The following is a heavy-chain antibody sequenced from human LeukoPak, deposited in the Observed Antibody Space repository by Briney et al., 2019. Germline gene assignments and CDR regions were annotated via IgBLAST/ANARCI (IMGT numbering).Heavy chain of an antibody. Sequence: GGSLRLSCAAPGFTFSNYAMHWVRQAPGKGLEWVAAISYDGSSKYYADSVKGRFTISRDNSKNMLYLQMNSLRAEDTAVYYCARDGGNSGDFDCWGQGTLVTVSS. V-gene: IGHV3-30-3*01. CDR2: ISYDGSSK. CDR3: ARDGGNSGDFDC. CDR1: GFTFSNYA. J-gene: IGHJ4*02. D-gene: IGHD4-23*01.